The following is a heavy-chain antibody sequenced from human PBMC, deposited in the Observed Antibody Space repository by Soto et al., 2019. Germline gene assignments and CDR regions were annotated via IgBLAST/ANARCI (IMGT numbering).Heavy chain of an antibody. CDR2: ISDDGTNK. J-gene: IGHJ4*02. V-gene: IGHV3-30-3*02. D-gene: IGHD6-13*01. CDR1: GFTFSSYT. CDR3: APSRNSGWRIFDY. Sequence: QVQLVESGGGVVQPGRSLSLSCAASGFTFSSYTSHWVRQAPGKGLEWVSLISDDGTNKYYADSVKGRFSISRDNSRNTLYVEKNSLRAEETAVYYCAPSRNSGWRIFDYWGEGTLVTVSS.